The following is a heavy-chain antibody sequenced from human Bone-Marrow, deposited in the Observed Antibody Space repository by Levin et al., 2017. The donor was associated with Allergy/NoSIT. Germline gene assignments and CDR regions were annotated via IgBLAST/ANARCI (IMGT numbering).Heavy chain of an antibody. CDR3: ATANRAGSPDY. Sequence: PGGSLRLSCVASGFTFSSYSMNWVRQAPGEGLEWVSSISASSSYIYYADSVKGRFTLSRDNAKNSLYLQMESLRAEDTAVYYCATANRAGSPDYWGQGTLVTVSS. CDR1: GFTFSSYS. D-gene: IGHD2-15*01. J-gene: IGHJ4*02. V-gene: IGHV3-21*06. CDR2: ISASSSYI.